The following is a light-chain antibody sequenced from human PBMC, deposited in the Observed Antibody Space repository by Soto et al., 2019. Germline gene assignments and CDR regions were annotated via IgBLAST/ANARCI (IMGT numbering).Light chain of an antibody. CDR3: QQYNNWPPIT. CDR1: QSINNY. Sequence: DIQMTQSPSSLSASVGDRVTITCRASQSINNYLNWYQQKSGKAPKLLIYAASRLQSGVPSRFSGSGSGTDFTLTINTLQPEDFAVYYCQQYNNWPPITFGQGTRLEI. CDR2: AAS. V-gene: IGKV1-39*01. J-gene: IGKJ5*01.